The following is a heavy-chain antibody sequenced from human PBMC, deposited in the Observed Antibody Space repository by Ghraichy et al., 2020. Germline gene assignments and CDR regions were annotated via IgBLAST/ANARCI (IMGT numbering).Heavy chain of an antibody. D-gene: IGHD5-12*01. CDR1: GGSISSSSYY. Sequence: SETLSLTCTVSGGSISSSSYYWGWIRQPPGKGLEWIGSIYYSGSTYYNPSLKSRVTISVDTSKNQFSLKLSSVTAADTAVYYCARASFMVAPYYFDYWGQGTLVTVSS. CDR3: ARASFMVAPYYFDY. J-gene: IGHJ4*02. CDR2: IYYSGST. V-gene: IGHV4-39*01.